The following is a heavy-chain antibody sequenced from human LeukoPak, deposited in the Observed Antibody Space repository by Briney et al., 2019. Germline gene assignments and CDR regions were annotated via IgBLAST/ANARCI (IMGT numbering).Heavy chain of an antibody. CDR2: INSDGSST. D-gene: IGHD2-15*01. CDR3: ARPAGCSGGSCYNWFDP. CDR1: GFTFSSYW. Sequence: GGSLRLSCAASGFTFSSYWMHWVRQAPGKGLVWVSRINSDGSSTSYADSVKGRFTISRDNAKNTLYLQMNSLRAEDTAVYYCARPAGCSGGSCYNWFDPWGQGTLVTVSS. J-gene: IGHJ5*02. V-gene: IGHV3-74*01.